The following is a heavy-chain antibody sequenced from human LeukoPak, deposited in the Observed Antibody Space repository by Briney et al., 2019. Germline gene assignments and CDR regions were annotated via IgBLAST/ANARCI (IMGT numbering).Heavy chain of an antibody. D-gene: IGHD2-2*01. Sequence: ASVKVSCKASGYTFTGYYMHWVRQAPGQGLEWMGWINPNSGGTNYAQKFQGWVTMTRDTSISTAYMELSRLRSDDTAVYYCARGALRAGSGTRYYFDYWGQGTLVTVSS. CDR3: ARGALRAGSGTRYYFDY. CDR2: INPNSGGT. CDR1: GYTFTGYY. J-gene: IGHJ4*02. V-gene: IGHV1-2*04.